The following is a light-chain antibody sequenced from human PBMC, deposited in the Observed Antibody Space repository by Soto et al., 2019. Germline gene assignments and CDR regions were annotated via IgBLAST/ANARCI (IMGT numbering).Light chain of an antibody. Sequence: PGQKVILSCSGSSSHIGNNYVSWYQQLPGTAPKLLIYDKNKRPSGIPDRFSGSKSGTSATLGITGLQTGDEADYYCGTWDSSLSAGFGVFGTGTKVTVL. J-gene: IGLJ1*01. V-gene: IGLV1-51*01. CDR2: DKN. CDR1: SSHIGNNY. CDR3: GTWDSSLSAGFGV.